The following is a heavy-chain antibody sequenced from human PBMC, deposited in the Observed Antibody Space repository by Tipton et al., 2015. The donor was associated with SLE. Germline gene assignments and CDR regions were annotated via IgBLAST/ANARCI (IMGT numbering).Heavy chain of an antibody. Sequence: TLSLTCTVSGGSISSYYWSWIRQSPGKEPEWIGYIYYTGSTNYNPSLKSRVTISVDTSRNQFSLKLSSVTAADTAIYYCAYSTWVSANWPTFFDYWGQGTLVTVSS. D-gene: IGHD1-1*01. CDR2: IYYTGST. J-gene: IGHJ4*02. CDR1: GGSISSYY. V-gene: IGHV4-59*08. CDR3: AYSTWVSANWPTFFDY.